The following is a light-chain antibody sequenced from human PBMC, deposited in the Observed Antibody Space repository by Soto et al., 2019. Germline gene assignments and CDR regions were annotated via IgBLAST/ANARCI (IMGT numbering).Light chain of an antibody. CDR3: QQYNNWPWT. CDR1: QSVSSN. CDR2: GAS. V-gene: IGKV3-15*01. J-gene: IGKJ1*01. Sequence: EKVMTQSPATLSVSPGERATLSCRASQSVSSNLAWYQKKPGQAPRLLIYGASTRVTGIPVRFRGSGSGTEFTLTISSLQSEDFAVYYCQQYNNWPWTFGQGTKVEIK.